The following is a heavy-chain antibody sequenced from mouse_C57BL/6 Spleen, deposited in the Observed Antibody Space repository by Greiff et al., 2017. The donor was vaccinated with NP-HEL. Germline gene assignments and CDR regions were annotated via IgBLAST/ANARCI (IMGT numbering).Heavy chain of an antibody. Sequence: EVQVVESGGGLVKPGGSLKLSCAASGFTFSDYGMHWVRQAPEKGLEWVAYISSGSSTIYYADTVKGRFTISRDNAKNTLFLQMTSLRSEDTAMYYGARMRTPYDECAMDYWGQGTSVTVSS. D-gene: IGHD2-12*01. CDR1: GFTFSDYG. V-gene: IGHV5-17*01. CDR2: ISSGSSTI. CDR3: ARMRTPYDECAMDY. J-gene: IGHJ4*01.